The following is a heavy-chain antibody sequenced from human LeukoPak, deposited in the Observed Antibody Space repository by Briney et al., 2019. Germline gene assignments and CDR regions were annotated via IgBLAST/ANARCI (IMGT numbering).Heavy chain of an antibody. CDR3: ARHTDGYNFEDYFDY. CDR1: GGSISSSSYY. V-gene: IGHV4-39*01. Sequence: PSETLSLTCTVSGGSISSSSYYWGWIRQPPGKGLEWIGSIYYSGSTYYNPSLKSRVTISVDTSKNQFSLKLSSVTAADTAVYYCARHTDGYNFEDYFDYWGQGTLVTVSS. CDR2: IYYSGST. J-gene: IGHJ4*02. D-gene: IGHD5-24*01.